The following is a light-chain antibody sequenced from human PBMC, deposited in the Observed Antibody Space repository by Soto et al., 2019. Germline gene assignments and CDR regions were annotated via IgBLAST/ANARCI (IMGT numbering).Light chain of an antibody. CDR2: QVT. V-gene: IGLV2-14*01. J-gene: IGLJ2*01. CDR1: SSDVGNYNF. CDR3: TSYTAFSTDIL. Sequence: QSVPTQPASVSGSPGQSITISCTGTSSDVGNYNFVSWYQHHAGTAPKLIIYQVTNRPSGVSDRFSGSKSGDTASLTISGLQAEDEADYYCTSYTAFSTDILFGGGTKLTVL.